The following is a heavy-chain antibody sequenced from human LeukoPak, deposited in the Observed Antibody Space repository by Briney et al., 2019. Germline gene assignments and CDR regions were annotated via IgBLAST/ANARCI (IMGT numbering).Heavy chain of an antibody. V-gene: IGHV3-23*01. CDR2: ISGSGGST. CDR3: AKDRGGWYGDYFDY. J-gene: IGHJ4*02. D-gene: IGHD6-19*01. Sequence: SGGSLRLSXAASGFTFSSYAMSWVRQTPGKGLEWISAISGSGGSTYYADSVKGRFTISRDNSKNTLYLQMNSLRAEDTAVYYCAKDRGGWYGDYFDYWGQGTLVTVSS. CDR1: GFTFSSYA.